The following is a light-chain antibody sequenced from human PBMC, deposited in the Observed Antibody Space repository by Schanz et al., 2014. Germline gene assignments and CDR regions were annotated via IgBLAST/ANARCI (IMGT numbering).Light chain of an antibody. CDR1: SSNIGAGYD. J-gene: IGLJ1*01. CDR2: GNS. CDR3: CSYAGAYV. Sequence: QSVLTQPPSVSGAPGQRVTISCTGSSSNIGAGYDVHWYQQLPGTAPKLLIYGNSNRPSGVPDRFSGSKSGTSASLAITGLQAEDEADYFCCSYAGAYVFGTGTKLTVL. V-gene: IGLV1-40*01.